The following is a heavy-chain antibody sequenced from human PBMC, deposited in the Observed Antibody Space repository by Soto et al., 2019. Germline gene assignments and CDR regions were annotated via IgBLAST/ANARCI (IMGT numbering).Heavy chain of an antibody. J-gene: IGHJ3*02. CDR2: IYYSGST. CDR1: ADSISSYY. Sequence: SETLSLTCSVSADSISSYYLSWIRQSPGKGLEWIGYIYYSGSTNYNPSLKSRVTISIDTTKNQFSLRLSSVTAADTAVYYCASGFYDSRGYSEAFDIWGQGTKVTVSS. V-gene: IGHV4-59*01. CDR3: ASGFYDSRGYSEAFDI. D-gene: IGHD3-22*01.